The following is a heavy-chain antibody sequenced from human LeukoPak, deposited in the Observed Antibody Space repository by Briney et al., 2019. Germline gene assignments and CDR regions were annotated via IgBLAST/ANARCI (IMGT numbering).Heavy chain of an antibody. CDR3: ARPGITGTXGYXXFDI. V-gene: IGHV3-21*01. Sequence: GGSLRLSCAASGFTFSSYSINWVRQAPGKGLEWVSSIDSSSSYIYYADSVKGRFTISRDNAKNSLFLQMNSLRVEDTAVYYCARPGITGTXGYXXFDIWGQGTRVTVSS. CDR2: IDSSSSYI. D-gene: IGHD1-7*01. CDR1: GFTFSSYS. J-gene: IGHJ3*02.